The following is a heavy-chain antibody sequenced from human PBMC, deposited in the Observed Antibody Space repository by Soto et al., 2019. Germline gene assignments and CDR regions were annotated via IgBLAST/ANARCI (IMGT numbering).Heavy chain of an antibody. J-gene: IGHJ4*02. D-gene: IGHD3-9*01. CDR3: ASRATLRYFDWFDY. Sequence: GASVKVSCKASGYTFTSYGISWVRQALGRGLEWMGWISAYNGNTNYAQKFQGRVTMTTDTSTSTAYMELSSLRSEDTAVYYCASRATLRYFDWFDYWGQGTLVTVSS. CDR1: GYTFTSYG. V-gene: IGHV1-18*01. CDR2: ISAYNGNT.